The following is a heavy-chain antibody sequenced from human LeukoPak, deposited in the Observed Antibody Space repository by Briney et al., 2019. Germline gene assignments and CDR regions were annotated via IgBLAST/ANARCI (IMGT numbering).Heavy chain of an antibody. CDR3: ARENYYDSSSHPIDY. CDR1: GGSISSSNW. V-gene: IGHV4-4*02. J-gene: IGHJ4*02. D-gene: IGHD3-22*01. Sequence: SETLSLTCAVSGGSISSSNWWSWVRQPPGKGLEWIGEIYHSGSTNYNPSLKSRVTISVDKSKNQFSLKLSSVTAADTAVYYCARENYYDSSSHPIDYWGQGTLVTVSS. CDR2: IYHSGST.